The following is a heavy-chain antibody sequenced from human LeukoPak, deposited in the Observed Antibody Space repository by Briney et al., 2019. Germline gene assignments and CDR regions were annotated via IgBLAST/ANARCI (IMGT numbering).Heavy chain of an antibody. CDR2: INWNGGST. Sequence: GSLRLSCAASGFTFCDYGMSWGRQTPGKGLEWVSGINWNGGSTGYADSVKGRFTISRDNAKNSLYLQMNSLRAEDTALYYCARISSWLPLDYWGQGTLVTVSS. CDR1: GFTFCDYG. J-gene: IGHJ4*02. V-gene: IGHV3-20*04. CDR3: ARISSWLPLDY. D-gene: IGHD6-13*01.